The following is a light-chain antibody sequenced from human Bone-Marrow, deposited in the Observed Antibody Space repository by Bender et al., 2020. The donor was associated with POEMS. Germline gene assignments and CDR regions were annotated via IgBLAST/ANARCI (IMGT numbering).Light chain of an antibody. CDR1: NSDVGAYNF. Sequence: QSALTQPPYASGSPGQSVTISCAGTNSDVGAYNFVSWYQQFPGEAPKLIIYEVNKRPSGVSDRFSASKSDNTASLTISGLQAEDEADYYCCSYAPSGSYVFGSGAQVTVL. CDR3: CSYAPSGSYV. J-gene: IGLJ1*01. V-gene: IGLV2-8*01. CDR2: EVN.